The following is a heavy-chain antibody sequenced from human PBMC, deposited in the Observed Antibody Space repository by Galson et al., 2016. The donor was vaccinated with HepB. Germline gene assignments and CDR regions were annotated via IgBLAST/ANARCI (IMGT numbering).Heavy chain of an antibody. D-gene: IGHD3-9*01. CDR1: GFNFNNYT. CDR2: ISRRSTYI. V-gene: IGHV3-21*06. CDR3: ARASTDESPGLRYYAWLSLASFDP. J-gene: IGHJ5*02. Sequence: SLRLSCAASGFNFNNYTMNWVCQAPGKRLEWISSISRRSTYIYYAESVQRRFTVSRDNTKNVVFLQMNDLRAEDTALYYCARASTDESPGLRYYAWLSLASFDPWGQGTLVTVSS.